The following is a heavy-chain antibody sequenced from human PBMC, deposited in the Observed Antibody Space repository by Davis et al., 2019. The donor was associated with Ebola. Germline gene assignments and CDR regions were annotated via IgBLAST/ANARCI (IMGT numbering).Heavy chain of an antibody. V-gene: IGHV4-34*01. CDR1: GGSFSGYY. CDR3: ARGEYSGFSYFDY. D-gene: IGHD5-12*01. CDR2: INHSGST. Sequence: PSETLSLTCAVYGGSFSGYYWSWIRQPPGKGLEWIGEINHSGSTNYNPSLKSRVTISVDTSKNQFSLKLSSVTAADTAVYYCARGEYSGFSYFDYWGQGTLVTVSS. J-gene: IGHJ4*02.